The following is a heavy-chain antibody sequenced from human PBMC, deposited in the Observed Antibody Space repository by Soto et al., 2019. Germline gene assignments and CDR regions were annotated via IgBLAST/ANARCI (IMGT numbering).Heavy chain of an antibody. CDR2: IFSNDEK. J-gene: IGHJ4*02. V-gene: IGHV2-26*01. D-gene: IGHD2-15*01. Sequence: QVTLKESGPVLVKPTETLTLTCTVSGFSLSNARMGVSWIRQPPGKALEWLAHIFSNDEKSYSTSLKSMLTISKDTSKSQVVLTMTNMDPVDTATYYCARIRDEDCSGGSCYYYFDYWGQGTLVTVSS. CDR3: ARIRDEDCSGGSCYYYFDY. CDR1: GFSLSNARMG.